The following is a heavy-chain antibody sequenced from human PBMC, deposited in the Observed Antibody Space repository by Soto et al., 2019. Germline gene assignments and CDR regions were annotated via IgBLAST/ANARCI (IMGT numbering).Heavy chain of an antibody. J-gene: IGHJ4*02. CDR2: IYYSGST. V-gene: IGHV4-31*03. Sequence: SETLSLTCTVSGGSISSGGYYWSWIRQHPGKGLEWIGYIYYSGSTNYNPSLKSRVTISVDTSKNQFSLKLSSVTAADTAVYYCARGTRRITMVRGVKFDYWGQGTLVTVSS. CDR3: ARGTRRITMVRGVKFDY. D-gene: IGHD3-10*01. CDR1: GGSISSGGYY.